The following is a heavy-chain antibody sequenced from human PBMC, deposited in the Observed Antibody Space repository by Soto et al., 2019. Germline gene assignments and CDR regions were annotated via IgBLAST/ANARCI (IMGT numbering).Heavy chain of an antibody. CDR1: GFRFSDSD. CDR3: ANKHSSDATRYDYFDS. D-gene: IGHD2-15*01. Sequence: GGSLTLSCVGSGFRFSDSDMTWVRHAPGKGLEYDSSISSRGSPMFYGQSFRGRFTISRDNTKNSLYLQMNNLGVEDTSMYYCANKHSSDATRYDYFDSWGQGTLVTVSS. V-gene: IGHV3-21*01. J-gene: IGHJ4*02. CDR2: ISSRGSPM.